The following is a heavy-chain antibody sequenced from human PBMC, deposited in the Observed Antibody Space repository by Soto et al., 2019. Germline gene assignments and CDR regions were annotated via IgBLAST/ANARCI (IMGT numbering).Heavy chain of an antibody. Sequence: EVQLVQSGAEVKKPGESLRISCKGSGYTFTSYWISWVRQMPGKGLEWMGRIDPSDSYTNYSPSFQGHVTISADKSISTAYLQWYSLKASDTAMYYCARAAARMESDGWFDPWGQGTLVTVSS. J-gene: IGHJ5*02. CDR2: IDPSDSYT. V-gene: IGHV5-10-1*03. CDR1: GYTFTSYW. CDR3: ARAAARMESDGWFDP. D-gene: IGHD6-6*01.